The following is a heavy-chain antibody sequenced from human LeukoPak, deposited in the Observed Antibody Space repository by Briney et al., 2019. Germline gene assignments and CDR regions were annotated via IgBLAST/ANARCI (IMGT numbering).Heavy chain of an antibody. CDR1: GFTLSSYA. J-gene: IGHJ4*02. V-gene: IGHV3-30-3*01. CDR2: ISYDGSNK. Sequence: GRSLRLSCAASGFTLSSYAMHWVRQAPGKGLEWVAVISYDGSNKYYADSVKGRFTISRDNSKNTLYLQMNSLRAEDTAVYYCARGPSSWSDYWGQGTLVTVSS. D-gene: IGHD6-13*01. CDR3: ARGPSSWSDY.